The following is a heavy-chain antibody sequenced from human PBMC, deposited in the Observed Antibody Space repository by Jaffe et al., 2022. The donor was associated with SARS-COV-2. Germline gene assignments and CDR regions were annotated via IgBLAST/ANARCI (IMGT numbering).Heavy chain of an antibody. V-gene: IGHV1-69*01. Sequence: QVQLVQSGAEVKKPGSSVKVSCKASGGTFSSYAISWVRQAPGQGLEWMGGIIPIFGTANYAQKFQGRVTITADESTSTAYMELSSLRSEDTAVYYCARWGYDSSGYYPQTQHWGQGTLVTVSS. J-gene: IGHJ1*01. CDR3: ARWGYDSSGYYPQTQH. CDR2: IIPIFGTA. CDR1: GGTFSSYA. D-gene: IGHD3-22*01.